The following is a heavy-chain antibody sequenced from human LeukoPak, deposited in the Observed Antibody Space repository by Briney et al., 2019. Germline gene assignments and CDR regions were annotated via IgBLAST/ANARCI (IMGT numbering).Heavy chain of an antibody. CDR1: GGSISSGDYY. D-gene: IGHD3-22*01. Sequence: SQTLSLTCTVSGGSISSGDYYWSWIRQPPGKGLEWIGYIYYSVSTYYNPSLKSRVTISVDTSKNQFSLKLSSVTAADTAVYYCATRGYDSSGSVDYWGQGTLVTVSS. J-gene: IGHJ4*02. CDR2: IYYSVST. CDR3: ATRGYDSSGSVDY. V-gene: IGHV4-30-4*01.